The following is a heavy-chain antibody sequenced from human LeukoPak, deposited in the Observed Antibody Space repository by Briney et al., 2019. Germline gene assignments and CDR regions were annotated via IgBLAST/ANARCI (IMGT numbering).Heavy chain of an antibody. V-gene: IGHV4-61*01. D-gene: IGHD1-26*01. J-gene: IGHJ6*03. CDR3: ARGEDYYYYMDV. CDR2: IYYSGST. CDR1: GGSISSGNYY. Sequence: SQTLSLTCTVSGGSISSGNYYYSWIRQPPGKGLEWIGYIYYSGSTNYNPSLKSRVTISVDTSKNQFSLKLSSVTAADTAVYYCARGEDYYYYMDVWGKGTTVTISS.